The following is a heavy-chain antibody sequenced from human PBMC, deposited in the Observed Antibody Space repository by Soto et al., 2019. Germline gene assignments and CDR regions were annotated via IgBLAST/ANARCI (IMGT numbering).Heavy chain of an antibody. D-gene: IGHD2-2*01. Sequence: LRLSCAASGFTFSSYSMNWVRQAPGEGLKWVSSISSSSSYIYYADSVKGRFTISRDNAKNSLYLQMNSLRAEDTAVYYCARDKMIVVVPISSHNWFDPWGQGTLVTVSS. J-gene: IGHJ5*02. CDR3: ARDKMIVVVPISSHNWFDP. CDR1: GFTFSSYS. V-gene: IGHV3-21*01. CDR2: ISSSSSYI.